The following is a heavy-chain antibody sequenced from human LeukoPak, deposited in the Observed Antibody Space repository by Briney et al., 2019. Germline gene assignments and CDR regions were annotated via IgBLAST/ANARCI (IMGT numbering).Heavy chain of an antibody. Sequence: SQTLSLTCTVSGGSISSGGYYWSWIRQHPGKGLEWIGYIYYSGSTYYNPSLKSRVTISVDTSKNQFSLKLSSVTAADTAVYYCARGPSYYDFWIGHTTVDPWGQGTLVTVSS. CDR1: GGSISSGGYY. CDR2: IYYSGST. D-gene: IGHD3-3*01. V-gene: IGHV4-31*03. CDR3: ARGPSYYDFWIGHTTVDP. J-gene: IGHJ5*02.